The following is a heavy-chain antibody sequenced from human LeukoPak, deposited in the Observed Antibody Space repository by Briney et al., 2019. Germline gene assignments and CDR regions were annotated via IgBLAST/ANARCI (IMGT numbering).Heavy chain of an antibody. CDR3: ARSYGSGSYYSRSEAYFDY. V-gene: IGHV4-31*03. J-gene: IGHJ4*02. CDR2: IYYSGST. Sequence: SETLSLTCTVSGGSISSGGYYWSWIRQHPGKGLEWIGYIYYSGSTYYNPSLKSRVTISVDTSKNQFSLKLSSVTAADTAVYYCARSYGSGSYYSRSEAYFDYWGQGTLVTVSS. CDR1: GGSISSGGYY. D-gene: IGHD3-10*01.